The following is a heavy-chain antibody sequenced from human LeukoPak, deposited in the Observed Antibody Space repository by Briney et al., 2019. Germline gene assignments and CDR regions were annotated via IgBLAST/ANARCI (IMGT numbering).Heavy chain of an antibody. CDR1: GGSISSGDYY. CDR2: IYYSGST. J-gene: IGHJ4*02. D-gene: IGHD2-2*01. V-gene: IGHV4-30-4*08. Sequence: KASETLSLTCTVSGGSISSGDYYWSWIRQPPGKGLEWIGYIYYSGSTYYNPSLKSRVTISVDTSKNQFSLKLSSVTAADTAVYYCARLRLKSVVPAARKNYYFDYWGQGTLVTVSS. CDR3: ARLRLKSVVPAARKNYYFDY.